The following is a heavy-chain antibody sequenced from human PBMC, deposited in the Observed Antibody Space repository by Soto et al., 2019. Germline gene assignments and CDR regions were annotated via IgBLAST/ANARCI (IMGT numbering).Heavy chain of an antibody. Sequence: SETLSLTCAVYGGSFRGYYWNWIRQSPGRGLEWIGEIDQSGSTKYNPSLKSRVTISADTSKNQFSLILSSVTAADTAVYYCARGCASNECYPPFHYWGRGTLVTVSS. CDR1: GGSFRGYY. CDR3: ARGCASNECYPPFHY. V-gene: IGHV4-34*01. D-gene: IGHD3-16*02. J-gene: IGHJ4*02. CDR2: IDQSGST.